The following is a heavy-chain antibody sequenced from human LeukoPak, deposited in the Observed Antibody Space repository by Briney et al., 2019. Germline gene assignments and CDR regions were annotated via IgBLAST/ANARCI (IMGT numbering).Heavy chain of an antibody. J-gene: IGHJ4*02. CDR3: ARGPEFIRTVGMRMVGNFDY. CDR1: GYSISSGHY. CDR2: IYHGGST. Sequence: SETLSLTCVVSGYSISSGHYWVWIRQPPGKGLEWIGSIYHGGSTYYNPSLKSRVTISVDTSKNQFSLKVISVTAADTAVYYCARGPEFIRTVGMRMVGNFDYWGQGTRVTLSS. D-gene: IGHD2-2*01. V-gene: IGHV4-38-2*01.